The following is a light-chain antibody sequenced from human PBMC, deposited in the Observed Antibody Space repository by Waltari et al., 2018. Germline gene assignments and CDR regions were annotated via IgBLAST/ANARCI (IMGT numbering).Light chain of an antibody. CDR3: QHYNKWPPA. CDR2: GAS. J-gene: IGKJ1*01. Sequence: EIVMTQSPVTLSVSPGSRATLSCRASQTVSNNLAWYQQKPGQAPRLRIYGASTRATGIPARCSGSASGTDFTLTISSLQSEDFAVYQCQHYNKWPPAFGQGTKVEIK. V-gene: IGKV3-15*01. CDR1: QTVSNN.